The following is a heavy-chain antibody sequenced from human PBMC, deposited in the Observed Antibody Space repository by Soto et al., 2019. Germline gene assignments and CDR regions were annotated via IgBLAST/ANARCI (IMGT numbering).Heavy chain of an antibody. Sequence: ESGGGLIQPGGSLRLSCAASGFTVSSNYMSWVRQAPGKGLEWVSVIYSGGSTYYADSVKGRFTISRDDSKNTAYLQMNSLKTEDTAVYYCTRPSSPNGSGSYYKGYYYYYGMDVWGQGTTVTVSS. CDR2: IYSGGST. J-gene: IGHJ6*02. D-gene: IGHD3-10*01. CDR1: GFTVSSNY. V-gene: IGHV3-53*01. CDR3: TRPSSPNGSGSYYKGYYYYYGMDV.